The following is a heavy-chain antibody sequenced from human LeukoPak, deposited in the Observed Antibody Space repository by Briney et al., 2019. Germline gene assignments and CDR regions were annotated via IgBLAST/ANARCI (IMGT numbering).Heavy chain of an antibody. CDR1: GFTFSSYG. Sequence: QSGGSLRLSCAASGFTFSSYGMHWVRQAPGKGLEWVAFIRYDGSNKYYADSVKGRFTISRDNSKNTLYLQMNSLRAEDTAVYYCAKDRLYCTSTTCYYRGYSSTGGDYWGQGTLVTVSS. CDR3: AKDRLYCTSTTCYYRGYSSTGGDY. D-gene: IGHD2-2*01. CDR2: IRYDGSNK. J-gene: IGHJ4*02. V-gene: IGHV3-30*02.